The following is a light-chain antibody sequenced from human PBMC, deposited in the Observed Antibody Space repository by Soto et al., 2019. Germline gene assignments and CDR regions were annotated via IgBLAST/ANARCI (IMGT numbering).Light chain of an antibody. CDR1: SSDIGLYNY. CDR3: SCLSTTSTPIV. CDR2: EVS. Sequence: QSALSQPASMSGSPGQSITIPCTGTSSDIGLYNYVSWYQHHPGKDPKLLISEVSIRLSGLSDRFSASKTGNTASLTISGLQPEDEAFYYCSCLSTTSTPIVFGTGTKLTVL. V-gene: IGLV2-14*01. J-gene: IGLJ1*01.